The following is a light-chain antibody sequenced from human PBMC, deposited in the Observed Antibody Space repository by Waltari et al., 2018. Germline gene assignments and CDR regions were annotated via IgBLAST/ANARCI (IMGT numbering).Light chain of an antibody. J-gene: IGKJ4*01. CDR3: LQYYSYPFT. V-gene: IGKV4-1*01. Sequence: DIVLTQSPYSLAVSLGEKATINCKSSQSVLLISHNKNYLAWFQEQPGQPPKLLVYWASDRESGVPERFSASACGIEFTLTISSLQAEDVAVYYCLQYYSYPFTFGGGTKVEI. CDR2: WAS. CDR1: QSVLLISHNKNY.